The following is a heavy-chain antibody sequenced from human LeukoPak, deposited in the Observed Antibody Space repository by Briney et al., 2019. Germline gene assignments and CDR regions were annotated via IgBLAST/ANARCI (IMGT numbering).Heavy chain of an antibody. Sequence: PGGSLRLSYTTSGFNFSEHALSWVRQAPGKGLEWVGFIRNQEYDGTTEYAASVKGRFFMSRDDSKGVAFLQMTSLKIEDTAIYYCSSQPHFYDSRDYLDYWGQGTLVTVSS. J-gene: IGHJ4*02. CDR3: SSQPHFYDSRDYLDY. V-gene: IGHV3-49*04. CDR2: IRNQEYDGTT. D-gene: IGHD3-22*01. CDR1: GFNFSEHA.